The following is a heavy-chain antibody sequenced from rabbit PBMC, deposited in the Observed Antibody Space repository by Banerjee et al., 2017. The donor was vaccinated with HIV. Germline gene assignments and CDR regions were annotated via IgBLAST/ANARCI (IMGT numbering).Heavy chain of an antibody. CDR3: AREIVGYVGYGYAPFNL. J-gene: IGHJ4*01. V-gene: IGHV1S40*01. D-gene: IGHD6-1*01. CDR2: IYAGSSGST. Sequence: QSLEESGGDLVKPGASLTLTCTASGFSFSSSYYMCWVRQAPGKGLEWIACIYAGSSGSTYYASWAKGRFTISKTSSTTVTLQMTSLTAADTATYFCAREIVGYVGYGYAPFNLWGPGTLVTVS. CDR1: GFSFSSSYY.